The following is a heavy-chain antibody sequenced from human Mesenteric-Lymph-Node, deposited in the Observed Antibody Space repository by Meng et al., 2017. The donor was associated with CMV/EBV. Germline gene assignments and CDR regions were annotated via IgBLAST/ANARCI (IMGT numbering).Heavy chain of an antibody. CDR2: IKQDASEK. Sequence: GESLKISCAASGFTLNDYWMNWVRQAPGKGLEWVANIKQDASEKNYVDSVKGRFTISRDNAKNSLYLQMSSLRAEDTAVYYCARDQGNYERSDYWGQGTLVTVSS. CDR3: ARDQGNYERSDY. CDR1: GFTLNDYW. V-gene: IGHV3-7*03. J-gene: IGHJ4*02. D-gene: IGHD1-7*01.